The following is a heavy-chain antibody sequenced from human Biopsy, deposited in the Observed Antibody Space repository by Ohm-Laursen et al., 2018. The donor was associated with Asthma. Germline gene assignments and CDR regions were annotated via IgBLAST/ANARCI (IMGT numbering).Heavy chain of an antibody. CDR2: ISPISGSS. D-gene: IGHD3-3*02. CDR1: GGIFGNYA. CDR3: ARPNPNRDILYYYYHMDV. Sequence: SSVKVSCNASGGIFGNYAISWVRQAPGLGLEWMGGISPISGSSNYAQRFQGRVTITGDIFTRTVYMELSSLRSDDTAIYYCARPNPNRDILYYYYHMDVWGQGTTVIVSS. J-gene: IGHJ6*02. V-gene: IGHV1-69*06.